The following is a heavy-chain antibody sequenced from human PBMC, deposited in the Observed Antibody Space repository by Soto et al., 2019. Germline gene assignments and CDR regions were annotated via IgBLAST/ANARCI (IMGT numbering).Heavy chain of an antibody. Sequence: PSETLSLTCAISGVSISSDAYYWSWIRQHPGKGLEWIGYISYSGRTYYNPSLKSRLTISVDTSKNQFSLKLTSITAADTAVYYCARYRFSDTWSKFDYWGPGTLVTVS. J-gene: IGHJ4*02. CDR2: ISYSGRT. CDR3: ARYRFSDTWSKFDY. CDR1: GVSISSDAYY. V-gene: IGHV4-31*11. D-gene: IGHD3-16*02.